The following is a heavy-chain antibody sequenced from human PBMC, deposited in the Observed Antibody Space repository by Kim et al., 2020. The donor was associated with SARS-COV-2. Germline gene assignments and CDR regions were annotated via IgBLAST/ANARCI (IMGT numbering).Heavy chain of an antibody. CDR1: GFTFSDFV. CDR2: ISSDGSNA. CDR3: ARVARSPQLIAATGPVV. V-gene: IGHV3-30*04. J-gene: IGHJ4*02. D-gene: IGHD6-13*01. Sequence: GGSLRLSCAASGFTFSDFVMHWVRQAPGKGPEWVAVISSDGSNAYYADSVQGRFSISRDNFKNTLSLQMNSLRPEDTAVYYCARVARSPQLIAATGPVVWGQGTRVIVSS.